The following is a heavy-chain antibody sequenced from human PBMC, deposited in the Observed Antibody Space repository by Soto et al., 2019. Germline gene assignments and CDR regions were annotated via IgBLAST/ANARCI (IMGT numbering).Heavy chain of an antibody. D-gene: IGHD2-15*01. V-gene: IGHV1-3*01. CDR2: INPANGNT. Sequence: ASVKVSCKASGYTLTRYTMNWVRKAPGQRLEWMGWINPANGNTKSSQKFHPRVIITTXTXXSXXXMXPXXVRXEATAVYYCARGIATGKIDHWCQGNLGKVS. CDR1: GYTLTRYT. J-gene: IGHJ5*02. CDR3: ARGIATGKIDH.